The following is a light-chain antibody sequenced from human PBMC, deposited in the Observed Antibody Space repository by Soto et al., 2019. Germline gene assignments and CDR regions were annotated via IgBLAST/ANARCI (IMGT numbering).Light chain of an antibody. CDR3: VLYMGNGISV. J-gene: IGLJ3*02. CDR2: STN. Sequence: QTVVTQEPSFSVSPGGTVTLTCGLSSGSVSTSYHPSWYQQTPGQAPRTLIYSTNTRSSGVPDRFSGSILGNKAALTITGAQVDDESDYYCVLYMGNGISVFGGGTKLTVL. V-gene: IGLV8-61*01. CDR1: SGSVSTSYH.